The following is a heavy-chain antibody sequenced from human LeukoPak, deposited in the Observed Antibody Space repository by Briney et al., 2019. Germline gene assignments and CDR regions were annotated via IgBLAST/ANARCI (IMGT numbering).Heavy chain of an antibody. D-gene: IGHD6-6*01. CDR3: ATPRGVAARFDY. CDR1: GGSFSGYY. J-gene: IGHJ4*02. Sequence: SETLSLTCAVYGGSFSGYYWSWIRQPPGKGLEWIGEINHSGSTNYNPSLKSRVTISVDTSKNQFSLKLSSVTAADTAVYYCATPRGVAARFDYWGQGTLVTVSS. V-gene: IGHV4-34*01. CDR2: INHSGST.